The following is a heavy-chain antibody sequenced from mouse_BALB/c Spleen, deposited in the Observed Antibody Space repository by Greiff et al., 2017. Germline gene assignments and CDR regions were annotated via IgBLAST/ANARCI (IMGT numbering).Heavy chain of an antibody. V-gene: IGHV3-6*02. CDR2: ISYDGSN. J-gene: IGHJ3*01. Sequence: EVKLVESGPGLVKPSQSLSLTCSVTGYSITSGYYWNWIRQFPGNKLEWMGYISYDGSNNYNPSLKNRISITRDTSKNQFFLKLNSVTTEDTATYYCASGGGLRRTYWGQGTLVTVSA. CDR3: ASGGGLRRTY. CDR1: GYSITSGYY. D-gene: IGHD2-2*01.